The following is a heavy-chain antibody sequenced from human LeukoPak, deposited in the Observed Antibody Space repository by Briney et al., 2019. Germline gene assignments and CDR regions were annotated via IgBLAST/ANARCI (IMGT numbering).Heavy chain of an antibody. V-gene: IGHV5-51*01. CDR1: GYSFTSYW. Sequence: KLGESLKISCKGSGYSFTSYWIGWVRQMPGKGLEWMGIIYPGDSDTRYSPSFQGQVTISADKSISTACLQWTSLKASDTAMYYCARLKDIVVVVAAPPAVSFDYWGQGTLVTVSS. CDR2: IYPGDSDT. D-gene: IGHD2-15*01. J-gene: IGHJ4*02. CDR3: ARLKDIVVVVAAPPAVSFDY.